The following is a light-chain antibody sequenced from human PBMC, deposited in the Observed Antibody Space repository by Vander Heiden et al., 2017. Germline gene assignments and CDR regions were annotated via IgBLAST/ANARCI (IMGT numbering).Light chain of an antibody. CDR3: QHYNS. V-gene: IGKV1-5*03. CDR2: KTS. Sequence: DSQMTQAPSTLSASVGDRVAICGRASQSFSAWVAWYQQNSGKAPKLLIYKTSTLETGVTSRFSGTGSGPEFHLTISSLQPDDFATYYCQHYNSFGQGTKLQI. CDR1: QSFSAW. J-gene: IGKJ2*01.